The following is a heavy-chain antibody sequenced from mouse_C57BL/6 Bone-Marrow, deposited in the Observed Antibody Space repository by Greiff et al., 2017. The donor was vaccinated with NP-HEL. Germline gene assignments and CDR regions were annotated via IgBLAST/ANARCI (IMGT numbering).Heavy chain of an antibody. J-gene: IGHJ2*01. CDR1: GYAFSSYW. CDR3: ARSEVAYYFDY. D-gene: IGHD1-1*02. V-gene: IGHV1-80*01. Sequence: QVQLQQSGAELVKPGASVKISCKASGYAFSSYWMNWVKQRPGKGLEWIGQIYPGDGDTNYNGKFKGKATLTADKSSSTAYMQLSSLTSEDSAVCFCARSEVAYYFDYWGQGTTLTVSS. CDR2: IYPGDGDT.